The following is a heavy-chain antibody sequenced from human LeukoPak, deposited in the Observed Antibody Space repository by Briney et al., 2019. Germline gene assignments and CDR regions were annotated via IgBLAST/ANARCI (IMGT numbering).Heavy chain of an antibody. CDR2: INHSGST. D-gene: IGHD6-19*01. J-gene: IGHJ4*02. V-gene: IGHV4-34*01. CDR3: ARVDEWYSRGLPLYYFDY. Sequence: SETLSPTCAVYGGSFSGYYWSWIRQPPGKGLEWIGEINHSGSTYYNPSLKSRVTITVDTSKNQFSLKLSSVTAADTAVYYYARVDEWYSRGLPLYYFDYWGQGTLVTVSS. CDR1: GGSFSGYY.